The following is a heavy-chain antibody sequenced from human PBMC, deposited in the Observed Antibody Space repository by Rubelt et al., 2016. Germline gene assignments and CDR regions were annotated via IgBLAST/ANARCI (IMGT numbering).Heavy chain of an antibody. CDR3: ASQSSSGWYAFDI. CDR1: GGSTGSVGYS. CDR2: IYYSGST. J-gene: IGHJ3*02. V-gene: IGHV4-30-4*07. Sequence: QVQLQESGPGLVKSSQTLSLTCAVTGGSTGSVGYSWSWIRQPPGKGLEWIGYIYYSGSTYYNPSLKSRVTISVDTSKNQFSRKLSSVTAADTAVYYCASQSSSGWYAFDIWGQGTMVTVSS. D-gene: IGHD6-19*01.